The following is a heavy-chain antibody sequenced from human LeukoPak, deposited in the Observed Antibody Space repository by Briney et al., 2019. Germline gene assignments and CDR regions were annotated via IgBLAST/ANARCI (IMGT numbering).Heavy chain of an antibody. CDR3: ARHRGGRFSESYCDY. V-gene: IGHV4-59*08. J-gene: IGHJ4*02. CDR2: IYSSGST. Sequence: SETLSLTCTVSGGSISGYYWSWIRQPPGKGLEWIGYIYSSGSTNYNPSLKSRVTISVDTSKNQFSLNLNSVTAADTAVYYCARHRGGRFSESYCDYWSQGTLVTVPS. D-gene: IGHD1-26*01. CDR1: GGSISGYY.